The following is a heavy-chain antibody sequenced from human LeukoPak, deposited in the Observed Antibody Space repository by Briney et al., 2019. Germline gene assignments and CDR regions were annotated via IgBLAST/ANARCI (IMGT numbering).Heavy chain of an antibody. CDR3: ARDLAPVVVAAIMDY. Sequence: GGSLRLSCAASGFTFSSYAMHWVRQASGKGLEWVAVISYDGSNKYYADSVKGRFTISRDNSKNTLYLQMNSLRAEDTAVYYCARDLAPVVVAAIMDYWGQGTLVTVSS. D-gene: IGHD2-15*01. CDR2: ISYDGSNK. J-gene: IGHJ4*02. V-gene: IGHV3-30-3*01. CDR1: GFTFSSYA.